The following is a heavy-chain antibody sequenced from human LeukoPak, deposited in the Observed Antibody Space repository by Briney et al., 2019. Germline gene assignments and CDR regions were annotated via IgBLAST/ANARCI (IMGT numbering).Heavy chain of an antibody. Sequence: SVKVSCKASGGTFSSYAISWVRQAPGQGLEWMGRIIPILGIANYAQKFQGRVTITADKSTSTAYMELSSLRSEDTAVYYCARDGKLRRGDFDYWGQGTLVTVSS. CDR1: GGTFSSYA. CDR2: IIPILGIA. D-gene: IGHD1-1*01. V-gene: IGHV1-69*04. J-gene: IGHJ4*02. CDR3: ARDGKLRRGDFDY.